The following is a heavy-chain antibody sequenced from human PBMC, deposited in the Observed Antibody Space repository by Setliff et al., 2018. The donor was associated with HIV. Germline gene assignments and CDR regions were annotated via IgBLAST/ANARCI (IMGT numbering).Heavy chain of an antibody. D-gene: IGHD1-26*01. Sequence: GASVKVSCKASGYSPGNYVIAWVRQARGQGLEWLGWISVNTGDVFYAQTFQGRVTMTADASTGTVHMDLRGLTFDDSAIYFCAYRRGGWELRVWGQGTSVTVS. CDR3: AYRRGGWELRV. V-gene: IGHV1-18*01. CDR2: ISVNTGDV. J-gene: IGHJ4*02. CDR1: GYSPGNYV.